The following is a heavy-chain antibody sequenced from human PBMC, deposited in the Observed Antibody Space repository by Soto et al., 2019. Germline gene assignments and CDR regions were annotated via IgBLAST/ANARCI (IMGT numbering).Heavy chain of an antibody. CDR3: AKDAYFDTYYFDH. Sequence: GGSLRLSCASSRFTFIRYAMHWVRQAPGKGLEWVAVISYDGRQKHYVDSVKGRFTISRDESDNTLYLQMNSLRPEDTAIYYCAKDAYFDTYYFDHWGQGTLVTVS. D-gene: IGHD3-9*01. CDR1: RFTFIRYA. V-gene: IGHV3-30*04. J-gene: IGHJ4*02. CDR2: ISYDGRQK.